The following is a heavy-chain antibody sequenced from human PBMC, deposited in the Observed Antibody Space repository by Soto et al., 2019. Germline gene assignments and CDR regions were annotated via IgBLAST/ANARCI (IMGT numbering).Heavy chain of an antibody. Sequence: ASVKVSCKASGYTFTSYDINWVRQATGQGLEWMGWMNPNSGNTGYAQKFQGRVTMTRKTSISTAYMELSSLRSEDTAVYYCAIGYCSGGSCRTSTRYYYMDVWGKGTTVTVSS. D-gene: IGHD2-15*01. V-gene: IGHV1-8*01. CDR3: AIGYCSGGSCRTSTRYYYMDV. J-gene: IGHJ6*03. CDR2: MNPNSGNT. CDR1: GYTFTSYD.